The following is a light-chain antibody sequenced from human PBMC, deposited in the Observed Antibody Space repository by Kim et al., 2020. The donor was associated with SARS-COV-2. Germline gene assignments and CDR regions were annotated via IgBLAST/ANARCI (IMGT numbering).Light chain of an antibody. Sequence: GQSVTISCTGTISDVGGYNYVSWYQHHPGKAPKLMIYEVNKRPSGVPDRFSGSKSGNTASLTVSGFQAEDEADYYCNSYADTNNLIFGGGTQLTVL. V-gene: IGLV2-8*01. CDR2: EVN. CDR3: NSYADTNNLI. J-gene: IGLJ2*01. CDR1: ISDVGGYNY.